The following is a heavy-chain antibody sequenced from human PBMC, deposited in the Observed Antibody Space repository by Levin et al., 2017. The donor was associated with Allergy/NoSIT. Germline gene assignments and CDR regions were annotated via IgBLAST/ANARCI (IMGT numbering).Heavy chain of an antibody. V-gene: IGHV3-33*01. CDR2: IWYDGSNK. Sequence: AGGSLRLSCAASGFTFSSYGMHWVRQAPGKGLEWVAVIWYDGSNKYYADSVKGRFTISRDNSKNTLYLQMNSLRAEDTAVYYCARSTTVTTPSNYYYYYYGMDVWGQGTTVTVSS. D-gene: IGHD4-17*01. CDR1: GFTFSSYG. J-gene: IGHJ6*02. CDR3: ARSTTVTTPSNYYYYYYGMDV.